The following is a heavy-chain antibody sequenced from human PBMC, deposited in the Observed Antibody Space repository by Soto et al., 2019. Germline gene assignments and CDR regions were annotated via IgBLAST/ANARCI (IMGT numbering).Heavy chain of an antibody. CDR2: IYWDDYK. CDR3: AHSLDCSGGSCYYTYYFDF. D-gene: IGHD2-15*01. Sequence: QITLKESGPTLVKPTQTLTLTCTFSGFSLSTSGVGVGWIRQPPGKALEWLALIYWDDYKRYSPSLKSRLTITNDTSKNQVVLTITNMDPVDTATYYCAHSLDCSGGSCYYTYYFDFWGQGTLVTVSS. V-gene: IGHV2-5*02. CDR1: GFSLSTSGVG. J-gene: IGHJ4*02.